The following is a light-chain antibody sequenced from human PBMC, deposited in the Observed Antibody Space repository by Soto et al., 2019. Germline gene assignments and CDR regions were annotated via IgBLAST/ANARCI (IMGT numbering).Light chain of an antibody. J-gene: IGLJ3*02. V-gene: IGLV1-44*01. CDR2: SNN. CDR1: SSNIGSNT. CDR3: AAWDDSLNGRGV. Sequence: QSVLTHPPSASGTPGQRVTISCSGSSSNIGSNTVNWYQQLPGTAPKLLIYSNNQRPSGVPDRFSGSRSGTSASLAISGLQSEDEGDYYCAAWDDSLNGRGVFGGGTKLTVL.